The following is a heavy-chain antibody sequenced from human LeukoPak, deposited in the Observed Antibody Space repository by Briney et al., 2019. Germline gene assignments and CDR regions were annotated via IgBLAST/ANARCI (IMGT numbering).Heavy chain of an antibody. CDR2: ISADNGNT. Sequence: ASVKVSCKASGYTFTSHGISWVRQAPGRGREWMGWISADNGNTNYAQKLQGRVTMTTDTSTSTAYLELRSLRSDDTAVYYCARDQRVSSRWYVWGQGTLVTVSS. J-gene: IGHJ4*02. CDR1: GYTFTSHG. D-gene: IGHD6-19*01. CDR3: ARDQRVSSRWYV. V-gene: IGHV1-18*04.